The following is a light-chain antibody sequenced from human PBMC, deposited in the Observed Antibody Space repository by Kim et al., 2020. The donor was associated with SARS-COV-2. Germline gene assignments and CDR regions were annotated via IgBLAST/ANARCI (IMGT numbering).Light chain of an antibody. V-gene: IGLV2-14*01. CDR3: SSFTSSGTFV. CDR1: SSDIGGNNF. Sequence: QSALTQPASVSGSPGRSITISCAGTSSDIGGNNFVSWYQHHPGEAPTVVIYAVSKRPSGISGRFSGSKSANTASLAISGLQPEDEAYYYCSSFTSSGTFVFGTGTKVTVL. J-gene: IGLJ1*01. CDR2: AVS.